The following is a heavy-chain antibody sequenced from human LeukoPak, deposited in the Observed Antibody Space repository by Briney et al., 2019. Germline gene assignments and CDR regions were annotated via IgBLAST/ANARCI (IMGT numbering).Heavy chain of an antibody. CDR1: GGSLTGYF. CDR3: VRQGTITYAYFDS. D-gene: IGHD2-2*01. CDR2: VFYEGNT. Sequence: SETLSLTCTVSGGSLTGYFWSWIRQPPGKGLEGVGYVFYEGNTNYNPSLKSRVTTSVDTSKNQFSLRLNSVTAADTAVYYCVRQGTITYAYFDSWGQGVPVTVSS. J-gene: IGHJ4*02. V-gene: IGHV4-59*08.